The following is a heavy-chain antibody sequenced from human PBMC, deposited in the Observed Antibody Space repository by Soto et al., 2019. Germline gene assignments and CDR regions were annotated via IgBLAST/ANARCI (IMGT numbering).Heavy chain of an antibody. D-gene: IGHD1-26*01. CDR1: GPSISSSTYY. Sequence: SETLSLTCAVSGPSISSSTYYWGWIRQPPGKGLEWIGSVYYSENTYYNPSLKSRVTISVDTSKNLFSLKLTSVTAADTAMYYCARPQFSGTYHDTFNIWGQGTMVTVSS. CDR3: ARPQFSGTYHDTFNI. J-gene: IGHJ3*02. V-gene: IGHV4-39*02. CDR2: VYYSENT.